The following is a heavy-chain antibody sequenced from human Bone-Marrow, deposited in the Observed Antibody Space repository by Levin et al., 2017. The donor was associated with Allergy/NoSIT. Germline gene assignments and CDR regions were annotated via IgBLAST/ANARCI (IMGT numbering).Heavy chain of an antibody. CDR2: ISGSGGST. CDR3: AAHGPMVQGVTFPPFDAFDI. J-gene: IGHJ3*02. CDR1: GFTFSSYA. D-gene: IGHD3-10*01. Sequence: GASVKVSCAASGFTFSSYAMSWVRQAPGKGLEWVSAISGSGGSTYYADSVKGRFTISRDNSKNTLYLQMNSLRAEDTAVYYCAAHGPMVQGVTFPPFDAFDIWGQGTMVTVSS. V-gene: IGHV3-23*01.